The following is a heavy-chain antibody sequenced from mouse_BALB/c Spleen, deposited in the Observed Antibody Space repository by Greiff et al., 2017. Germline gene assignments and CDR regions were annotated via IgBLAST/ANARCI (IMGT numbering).Heavy chain of an antibody. CDR2: ISYSGST. J-gene: IGHJ1*01. Sequence: DVKLQESGPSLVKPSQTLSLTCSVTGDSITSGYWNWIRKFPGNKLEYMGYISYSGSTYYNPSLKSRISITRDTSKNQYYLQLNSVTTEDTATYYCARPSHYYGSRGWYFDVWGAGTTVTVSS. V-gene: IGHV3-8*02. D-gene: IGHD1-1*01. CDR1: GDSITSGY. CDR3: ARPSHYYGSRGWYFDV.